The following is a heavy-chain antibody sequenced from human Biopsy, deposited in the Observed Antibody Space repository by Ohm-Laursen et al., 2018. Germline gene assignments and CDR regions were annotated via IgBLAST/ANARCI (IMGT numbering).Heavy chain of an antibody. CDR1: GYTFTTYY. Sequence: GASVKVSCKTSGYTFTTYYIHWVRQAPGQGLEWMGRSIPMLGIANYAQKFQDRLTITSDKFTRTAYMELSSLRSEDTAVYYCARTSIMDVWGQGTTVTASS. V-gene: IGHV1-69*02. CDR3: ARTSIMDV. CDR2: SIPMLGIA. D-gene: IGHD2/OR15-2a*01. J-gene: IGHJ6*02.